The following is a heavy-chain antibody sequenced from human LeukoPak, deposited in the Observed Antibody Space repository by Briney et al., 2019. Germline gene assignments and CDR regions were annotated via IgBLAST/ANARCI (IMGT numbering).Heavy chain of an antibody. J-gene: IGHJ5*02. CDR1: GGSISSYF. Sequence: PSETLSLTCTVSGGSISSYFWSWIRQPPGKGLEWIGYIYYSGSTNYNPSLKSRVTISIDTSKDQFSLKLTSVTAADTAVYYCARRVLASSGNFVGFDPWGQGTLVTVSS. D-gene: IGHD3-10*01. CDR2: IYYSGST. CDR3: ARRVLASSGNFVGFDP. V-gene: IGHV4-59*08.